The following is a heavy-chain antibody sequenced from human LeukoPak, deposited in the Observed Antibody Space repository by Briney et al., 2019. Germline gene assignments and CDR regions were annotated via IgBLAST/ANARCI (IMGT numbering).Heavy chain of an antibody. CDR1: GVSISSSSYY. D-gene: IGHD3-9*01. V-gene: IGHV4-39*01. CDR2: IYYSGST. CDR3: ARLLRYFDWSKYYYYYMDV. J-gene: IGHJ6*03. Sequence: SETLSLTCTVSGVSISSSSYYWVWLRQPPGQGLVWIGSIYYSGSTYYNPSLKSRVTISVDTSKNQFSLKLSSVTAADTAVYYCARLLRYFDWSKYYYYYMDVWGKGTTVTVSS.